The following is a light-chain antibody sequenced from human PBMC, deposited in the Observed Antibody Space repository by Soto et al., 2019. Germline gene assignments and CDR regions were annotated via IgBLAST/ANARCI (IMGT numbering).Light chain of an antibody. J-gene: IGKJ2*01. Sequence: EIVMTQSPATLSVSPGERATLSCRASQSISTELAWYQQKPGQPPRLLIYSASTRATGVPARFTGSGSGSEFTLTISRLESEDFAVYYCQQCHSWPLTFGQGTRLEI. CDR2: SAS. CDR1: QSISTE. V-gene: IGKV3-15*01. CDR3: QQCHSWPLT.